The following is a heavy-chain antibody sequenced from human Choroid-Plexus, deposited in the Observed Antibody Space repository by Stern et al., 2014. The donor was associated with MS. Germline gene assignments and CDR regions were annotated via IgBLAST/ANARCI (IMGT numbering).Heavy chain of an antibody. Sequence: VQLVESGGGVVQPGRPLRLSCVASGFTFGSCAMHWVRQAPGKGLEWVAGVSYDGSNKYDADSVKGRFTSSRDNSQNTLYMQMSSLRPEDTAVYYCAKDRQYLTYFFDHWGQGSLVTVSS. CDR1: GFTFGSCA. J-gene: IGHJ5*02. CDR3: AKDRQYLTYFFDH. D-gene: IGHD2/OR15-2a*01. CDR2: VSYDGSNK. V-gene: IGHV3-30*18.